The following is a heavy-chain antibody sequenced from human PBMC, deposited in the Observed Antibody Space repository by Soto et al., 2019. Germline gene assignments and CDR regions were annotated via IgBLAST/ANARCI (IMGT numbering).Heavy chain of an antibody. D-gene: IGHD1-1*01. V-gene: IGHV3-74*01. CDR3: ARDTGGSYYYYYMDV. CDR2: INSDGSST. CDR1: GFTFSSYW. Sequence: PGGSLRLSCAASGFTFSSYWMHWVRQAPGKGLVWVSRINSDGSSTSYADSVKGRFTISRDNAKNTLYLQMNSLRAEDTAVYYCARDTGGSYYYYYMDVWGKGTTVTVS. J-gene: IGHJ6*03.